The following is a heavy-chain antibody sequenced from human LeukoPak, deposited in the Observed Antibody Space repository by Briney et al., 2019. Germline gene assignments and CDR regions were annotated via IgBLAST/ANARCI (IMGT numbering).Heavy chain of an antibody. CDR3: ARDQNSPYYGSGRFFDY. CDR1: GYTFTSYG. D-gene: IGHD3-10*01. V-gene: IGHV1-18*01. Sequence: GASVKVSCKASGYTFTSYGISWVRQAPGQGLEWMGWISAYNGNTNYAQKLQGRVTMTTDTSTSTAYMELSSLRSEDTAVYYCARDQNSPYYGSGRFFDYWGQGTLVTVSS. J-gene: IGHJ4*02. CDR2: ISAYNGNT.